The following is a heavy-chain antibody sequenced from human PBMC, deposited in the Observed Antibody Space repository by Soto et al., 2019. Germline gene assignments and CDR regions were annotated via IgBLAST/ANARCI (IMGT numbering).Heavy chain of an antibody. Sequence: GGSLRLSCAASGFTFSSYSMNWVRQAPGKGLEWVSSISSSSSYIYYADSVKGRFTISRDNAKNSLYLQMNSLRAEDTAVYYCARGVSYDPKNYYMDVWGKGTTVTVSS. CDR3: ARGVSYDPKNYYMDV. CDR2: ISSSSSYI. D-gene: IGHD5-12*01. V-gene: IGHV3-21*01. J-gene: IGHJ6*03. CDR1: GFTFSSYS.